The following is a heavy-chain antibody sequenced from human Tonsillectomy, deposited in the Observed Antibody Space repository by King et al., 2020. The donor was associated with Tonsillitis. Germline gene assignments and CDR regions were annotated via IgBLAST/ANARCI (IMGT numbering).Heavy chain of an antibody. D-gene: IGHD1-26*01. CDR3: AKIRRSYTPLYYGLDV. CDR2: ISYDGSNK. Sequence: QLVQSGGDVVQPGRSLRLSCAASGFTFSSYGMHWVRQAPGKGLEWVAVISYDGSNKYYADSVKGRFTISRDNSKNTLYLQMNSLRAEDTAVYYCAKIRRSYTPLYYGLDVWCKGTIVTVSS. CDR1: GFTFSSYG. J-gene: IGHJ6*04. V-gene: IGHV3-30*18.